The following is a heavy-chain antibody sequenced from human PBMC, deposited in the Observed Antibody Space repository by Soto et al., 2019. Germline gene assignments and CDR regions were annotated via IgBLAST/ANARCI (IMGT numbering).Heavy chain of an antibody. V-gene: IGHV3-30-3*01. J-gene: IGHJ4*02. D-gene: IGHD5-12*01. Sequence: QVQLVESGGGVVQPGRSLRLSCAASGFTFSSYAMHWVRQAPGKGLEWVAVISYDGSNKYYADSVKGRFTISRDNSKNTLYLQMNSLRAEDTAVYYCARDNIVATTAGIDYWGQGTLVTVSS. CDR3: ARDNIVATTAGIDY. CDR1: GFTFSSYA. CDR2: ISYDGSNK.